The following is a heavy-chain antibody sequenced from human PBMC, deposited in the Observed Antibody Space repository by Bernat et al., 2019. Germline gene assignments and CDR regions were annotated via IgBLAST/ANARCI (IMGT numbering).Heavy chain of an antibody. Sequence: EVQLVESGGGLVQPGGSLRLSCAASGFTLSSYWMSWVRQAPGKGLEWVANIKQDGSEKSYVDSVKGRFTISRDNATNSLYLQLNSLRAEDTAVYYCARIAAALRGFDYWGQGTLVTVSS. D-gene: IGHD6-13*01. J-gene: IGHJ4*02. CDR3: ARIAAALRGFDY. V-gene: IGHV3-7*01. CDR2: IKQDGSEK. CDR1: GFTLSSYW.